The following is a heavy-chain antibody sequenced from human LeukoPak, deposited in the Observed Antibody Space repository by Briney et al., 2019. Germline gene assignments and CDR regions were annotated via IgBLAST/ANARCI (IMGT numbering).Heavy chain of an antibody. V-gene: IGHV4-59*01. CDR1: GGSISTYY. CDR3: AREGYDSNIYYKADY. CDR2: ISYSGST. Sequence: SETLSLTCTVSGGSISTYYWSWIRQPPGKGLEWIGYISYSGSTNYNPSLNSRVTITVDTSKNQFSLKLGSVTAADTAVYYCAREGYDSNIYYKADYWGQGTLVTVSS. J-gene: IGHJ4*02. D-gene: IGHD3-22*01.